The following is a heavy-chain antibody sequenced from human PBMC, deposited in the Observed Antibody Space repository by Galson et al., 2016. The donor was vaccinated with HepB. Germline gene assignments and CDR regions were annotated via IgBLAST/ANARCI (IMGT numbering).Heavy chain of an antibody. CDR3: ARRGNNSGSGY. CDR2: IYPGDFDT. D-gene: IGHD6-19*01. V-gene: IGHV5-51*01. J-gene: IGHJ4*02. Sequence: QSGAEVKEPGEPLRISCETSGYTFRHFWIAWVRQMPGKGLEWMGMIYPGDFDTTYNPSFQGLVTISADTSFGTTLLQWSSLEASDSAIYYCARRGNNSGSGYWGQGTQVSVSS. CDR1: GYTFRHFW.